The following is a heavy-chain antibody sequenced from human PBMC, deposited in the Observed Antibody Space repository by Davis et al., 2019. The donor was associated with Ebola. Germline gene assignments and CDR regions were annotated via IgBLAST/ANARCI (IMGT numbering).Heavy chain of an antibody. Sequence: AASVKVSCKASGYTFTSYGITWVRQAPGQGLEWTGWINPHNGNTNYAQNVQGRVIMTSDTATTTAYMEVGSLRSDDTAVYYCARDWRDLGYQRPFDYWGQGTLVTVSS. J-gene: IGHJ4*02. CDR3: ARDWRDLGYQRPFDY. V-gene: IGHV1-18*04. CDR1: GYTFTSYG. D-gene: IGHD2-15*01. CDR2: INPHNGNT.